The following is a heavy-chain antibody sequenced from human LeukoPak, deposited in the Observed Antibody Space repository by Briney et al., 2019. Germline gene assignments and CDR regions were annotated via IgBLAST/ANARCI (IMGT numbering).Heavy chain of an antibody. CDR1: GGSISSYY. J-gene: IGHJ4*02. CDR2: IYYSGST. D-gene: IGHD3-3*01. Sequence: SETLSLTCTVSGGSISSYYWSWIRQPPGKGLEWIGYIYYSGSTNYNPSLKSRVTISVDTSKNQFSLKLSSVTAADTAAYYCARDRRSEDLWSGLDYWGQGTLVTVSS. CDR3: ARDRRSEDLWSGLDY. V-gene: IGHV4-59*01.